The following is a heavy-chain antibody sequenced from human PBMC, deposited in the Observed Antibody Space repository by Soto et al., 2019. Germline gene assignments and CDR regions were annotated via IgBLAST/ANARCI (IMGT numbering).Heavy chain of an antibody. V-gene: IGHV3-30*18. CDR1: GFTFINYG. J-gene: IGHJ4*02. Sequence: VQLVESGGGVVQPGRSLRLSCAASGFTFINYGMHWVRQAPGKGLEWVAIISYDGDNEYYADSVRGRFTISRDNSKNTLYLQTSSLRHEDTAVYYCAKDGGPVYCNSPGCSAKHFDYWGQGTLVTVSS. CDR2: ISYDGDNE. D-gene: IGHD2-2*01. CDR3: AKDGGPVYCNSPGCSAKHFDY.